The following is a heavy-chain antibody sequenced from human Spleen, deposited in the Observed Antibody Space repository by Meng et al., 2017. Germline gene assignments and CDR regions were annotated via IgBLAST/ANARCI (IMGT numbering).Heavy chain of an antibody. J-gene: IGHJ4*02. Sequence: QEPRHVSGQGLVKASGTLSLTCAVSGASISSDNWWSWVRQPPGKGLEWIGEIYHSGSTNYNPSLKSRITISVDKPKNQFSLTLSSVTAADTAVYYCTKNDFYCLGYWAQGTLVTVSS. D-gene: IGHD2-21*01. CDR1: GASISSDNW. CDR2: IYHSGST. V-gene: IGHV4-4*02. CDR3: TKNDFYCLGY.